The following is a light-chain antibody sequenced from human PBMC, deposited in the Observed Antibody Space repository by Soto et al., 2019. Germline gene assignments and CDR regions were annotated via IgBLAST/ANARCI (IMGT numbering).Light chain of an antibody. CDR2: EDN. V-gene: IGLV6-57*01. CDR1: SGSIASNY. J-gene: IGLJ3*02. Sequence: NFMLTQPHSVSESPGKTVIISCTRSSGSIASNYVQWYQQRPGSSPTTVIYEDNQRPSGVPDRFSGSIDSPSNSASLTISGLETEDEADYYCQSYDATNQVFGGGTQLTVL. CDR3: QSYDATNQV.